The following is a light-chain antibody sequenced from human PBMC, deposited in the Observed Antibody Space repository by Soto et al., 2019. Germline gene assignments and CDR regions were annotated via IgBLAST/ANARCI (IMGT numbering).Light chain of an antibody. CDR1: QSVSSSY. V-gene: IGKV3-20*01. CDR2: GTS. J-gene: IGKJ1*01. Sequence: EIVLTQSPGTLSLSPGERASLSCRASQSVSSSYLAWYQQKPGQAPRLLMSGTSNRATGIPDRFSGSGSGTDFTLTIRSLEPEDFAVYYCQHYGNSRWTFGQGTKVDIK. CDR3: QHYGNSRWT.